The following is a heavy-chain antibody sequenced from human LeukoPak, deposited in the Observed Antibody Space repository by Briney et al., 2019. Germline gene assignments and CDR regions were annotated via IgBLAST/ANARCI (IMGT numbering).Heavy chain of an antibody. D-gene: IGHD1-14*01. CDR1: GFTFSSYW. Sequence: GGSLRLSCAAPGFTFSSYWMHWVRQAPGKGLVWVSRINSDGSSTSYADSVKGRFTISRDNAKNTLYLQMNSLRAEDTAVHYCARGRKDWYVDLWGRGTLVTVSS. J-gene: IGHJ2*01. CDR2: INSDGSST. CDR3: ARGRKDWYVDL. V-gene: IGHV3-74*01.